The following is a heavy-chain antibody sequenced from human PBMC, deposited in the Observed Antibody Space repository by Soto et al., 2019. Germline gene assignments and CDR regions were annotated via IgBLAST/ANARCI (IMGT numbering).Heavy chain of an antibody. V-gene: IGHV1-8*01. J-gene: IGHJ5*02. Sequence: ASVKVSCKASGGTFSSYAISWVRQATGQGLEWMGWMNPNSGNTAYAQKFLGRVTMTRNTSISTAYMELSSLRSEDTAVYYCARERTRGFDPWGQGTLVTAPQ. CDR1: GGTFSSYA. CDR3: ARERTRGFDP. CDR2: MNPNSGNT.